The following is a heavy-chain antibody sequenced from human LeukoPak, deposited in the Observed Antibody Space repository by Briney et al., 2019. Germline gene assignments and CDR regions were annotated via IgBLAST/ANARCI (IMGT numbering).Heavy chain of an antibody. V-gene: IGHV1-18*01. CDR3: ARPIVGATYWFDP. J-gene: IGHJ5*02. Sequence: GASVKVSCKASGYTFTSYGISWVRQAPGQGLEWMGWISAYNGNTNYAQKLQGRVTMTTDTSTSTGYMELRSLRSDDTAVYYCARPIVGATYWFDPWGQGNLVTVSS. CDR2: ISAYNGNT. D-gene: IGHD1-26*01. CDR1: GYTFTSYG.